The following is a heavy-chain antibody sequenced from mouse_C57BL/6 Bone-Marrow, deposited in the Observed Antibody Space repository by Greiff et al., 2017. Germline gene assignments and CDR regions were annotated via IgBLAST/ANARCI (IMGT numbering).Heavy chain of an antibody. V-gene: IGHV1-64*01. CDR2: MHPNGGSP. D-gene: IGHD2-4*01. CDR1: GYTFTNYW. Sequence: QVQLQQPGAELVKPGASVKLSCKASGYTFTNYWMHWVKQRPGQGLEWIGMMHPNGGSPDYNEKFKSEATLSVDKSSRTANMELISLTSEDSAVYYCARSYDYDDYTMDYWGQGTSVTVSS. J-gene: IGHJ4*01. CDR3: ARSYDYDDYTMDY.